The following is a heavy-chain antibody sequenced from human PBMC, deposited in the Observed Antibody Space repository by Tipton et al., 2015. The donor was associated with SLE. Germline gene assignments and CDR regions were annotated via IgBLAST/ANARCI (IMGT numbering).Heavy chain of an antibody. CDR1: GFTFSLYA. CDR3: AREPLEVREWFDL. D-gene: IGHD3-3*01. J-gene: IGHJ2*01. Sequence: AVSGFTFSLYAMSWVRQTPGKGLEWVSAISASGSNTYFADSVKGRCTISRDNHKNTLFLQMNSLTADDTAVYYCAREPLEVREWFDLWGRGTLVTVSS. V-gene: IGHV3-23*01. CDR2: ISASGSNT.